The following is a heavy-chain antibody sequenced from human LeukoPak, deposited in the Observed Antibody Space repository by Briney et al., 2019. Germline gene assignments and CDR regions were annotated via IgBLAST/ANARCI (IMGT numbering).Heavy chain of an antibody. CDR3: ARDLNDYGDYYLDS. J-gene: IGHJ4*02. D-gene: IGHD4-17*01. V-gene: IGHV3-11*01. CDR1: RFTFSDYY. CDR2: ISGKSSTI. Sequence: KPGGSLRLSCAASRFTFSDYYMNWIRQAPGKGLEWVAYISGKSSTIFYADSVKGRFTISRDNAKNSLYLQMNSLRAEDTAIYYCARDLNDYGDYYLDSWGQGTLVTVSS.